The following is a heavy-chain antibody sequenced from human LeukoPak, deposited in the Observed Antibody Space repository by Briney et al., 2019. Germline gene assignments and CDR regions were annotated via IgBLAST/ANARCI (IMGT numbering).Heavy chain of an antibody. J-gene: IGHJ4*02. V-gene: IGHV4-34*01. Sequence: SETLSLTCAVYGGSFSGYYWSWIRQPPGKGPEWIGEINHSGSTNYNPPLKSRVTISVDTSNNQFSLKLSSVTAADTAVYYCARMGSYRYLAYFDYWGQGTLVTVSS. CDR2: INHSGST. CDR1: GGSFSGYY. CDR3: ARMGSYRYLAYFDY. D-gene: IGHD3-16*02.